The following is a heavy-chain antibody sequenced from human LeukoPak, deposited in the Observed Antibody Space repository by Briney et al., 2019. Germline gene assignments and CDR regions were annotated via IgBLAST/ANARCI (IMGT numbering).Heavy chain of an antibody. CDR2: INQDGSEK. D-gene: IGHD4-23*01. Sequence: PGGSLRLSCEASGFTFSGYWMSWVRQAPGKGLEWVANINQDGSEKYYVDSVKGRFTISRDNAKNSLYLQMSSLRAEDTAVYYCARSRWCDYWGQGTLVTVSS. CDR3: ARSRWCDY. J-gene: IGHJ4*02. V-gene: IGHV3-7*04. CDR1: GFTFSGYW.